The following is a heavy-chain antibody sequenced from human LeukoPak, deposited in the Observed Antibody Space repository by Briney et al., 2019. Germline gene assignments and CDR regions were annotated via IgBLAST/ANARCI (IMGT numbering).Heavy chain of an antibody. Sequence: ASVKVSCKVSGYTLTELSMHWVRQAPGKGLEWMGGFDPEDGETFYAQKFQGRVTMTEDTSTDTAYMELSSLRSEDTAVYYCAISRSSTSCYYYYYMDVWGKGTTVTVSS. D-gene: IGHD2-2*01. CDR2: FDPEDGET. V-gene: IGHV1-24*01. CDR1: GYTLTELS. J-gene: IGHJ6*03. CDR3: AISRSSTSCYYYYYMDV.